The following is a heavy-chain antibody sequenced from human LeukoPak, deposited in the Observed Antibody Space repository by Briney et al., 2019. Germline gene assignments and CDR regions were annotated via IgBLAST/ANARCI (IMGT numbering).Heavy chain of an antibody. CDR3: ARESVAEQKNWFDP. J-gene: IGHJ5*02. CDR1: GGSISSGGYY. D-gene: IGHD6-19*01. CDR2: IYYSGST. Sequence: SQTLSLTCTVSGGSISSGGYYWSWIRQHPGKGLEWIGYIYYSGSTYYNPSLKSRVTISVDTSKNQFSLKLSSVTAADTAAYYCARESVAEQKNWFDPWGQGTLVTVSS. V-gene: IGHV4-31*03.